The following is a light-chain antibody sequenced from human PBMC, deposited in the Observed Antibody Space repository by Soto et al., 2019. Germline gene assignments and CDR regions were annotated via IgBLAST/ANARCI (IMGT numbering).Light chain of an antibody. CDR3: CSHEGSGTEV. V-gene: IGLV2-23*02. CDR1: SGDVGNYNF. J-gene: IGLJ1*01. CDR2: EVS. Sequence: QSVLTQPASVSGSPGQSITISCTGTSGDVGNYNFVSWYQQHPGKAPQHMVYEVSKRPSGVSNRFSGSKSGNTASLTISGLQAEDEADYYSCSHEGSGTEVFGTGTRSPS.